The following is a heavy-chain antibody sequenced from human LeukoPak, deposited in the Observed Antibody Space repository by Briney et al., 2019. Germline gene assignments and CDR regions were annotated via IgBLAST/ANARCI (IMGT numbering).Heavy chain of an antibody. J-gene: IGHJ4*02. Sequence: GGSLRLSCAASGFTFSSYAMNWVRQAPGKGLEWVSSISESGGTTDYADSVKGRFTISRDNSKNTLYLQMNSLRAEDTAVYYCAKDLGYSAKPRFDYWGQGTLVTVSS. V-gene: IGHV3-23*01. CDR1: GFTFSSYA. D-gene: IGHD5-12*01. CDR3: AKDLGYSAKPRFDY. CDR2: ISESGGTT.